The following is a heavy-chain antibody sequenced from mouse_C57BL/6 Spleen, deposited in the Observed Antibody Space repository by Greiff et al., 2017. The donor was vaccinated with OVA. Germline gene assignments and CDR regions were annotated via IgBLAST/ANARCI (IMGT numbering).Heavy chain of an antibody. Sequence: EVKVVESGGDLVKPGGSLKLSCAASGFTFSSYGMSWVRQTPDKRLEWVATISSGGSYTYYPDSVKGRFTISRDNAKNTLYLQMSSLKSEDTAMYYCARLTGGFAYWGQGTLVTVSA. CDR3: ARLTGGFAY. V-gene: IGHV5-6*01. CDR2: ISSGGSYT. CDR1: GFTFSSYG. J-gene: IGHJ3*01.